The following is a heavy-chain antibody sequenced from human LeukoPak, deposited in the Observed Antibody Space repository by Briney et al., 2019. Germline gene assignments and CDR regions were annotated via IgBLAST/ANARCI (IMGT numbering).Heavy chain of an antibody. CDR1: GFTFSSYA. CDR2: IHSGGTT. Sequence: PGGSLRLSCAASGFTFSSYAMHWVRQAPGKGLEWVSIIHSGGTTYYADSVKGRFTISRDNSKNTLYLQMNSLRAEDTAVYYCARHLYFDYWGQGTLVTVSS. J-gene: IGHJ4*02. CDR3: ARHLYFDY. V-gene: IGHV3-66*04.